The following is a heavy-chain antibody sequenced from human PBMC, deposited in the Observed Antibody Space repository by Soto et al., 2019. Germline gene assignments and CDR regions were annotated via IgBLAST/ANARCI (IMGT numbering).Heavy chain of an antibody. CDR3: ARDRGDPMIVVVEGGFDP. D-gene: IGHD3-22*01. Sequence: QVQLVQSGAEVKKPGASVKVSCKASGYTFTGYYMHWVRQAPGQGLEWMGWINPNSGGTNYAQKFQGRVTITRDTSISTAYMELSRLRSDDTAGYYCARDRGDPMIVVVEGGFDPWGQGTLVTVSS. V-gene: IGHV1-2*02. CDR1: GYTFTGYY. J-gene: IGHJ5*02. CDR2: INPNSGGT.